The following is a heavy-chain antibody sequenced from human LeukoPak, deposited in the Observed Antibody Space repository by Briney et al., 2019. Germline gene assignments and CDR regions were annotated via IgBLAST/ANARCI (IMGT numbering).Heavy chain of an antibody. CDR2: IKQDGSEK. J-gene: IGHJ4*02. CDR1: GFTFNLYW. Sequence: PGGSLRLSCTASGFTFNLYWMSWLPQAPGKGLEWVTNIKQDGSEKYYVDSVKGRFTISTDNAKNSMYLQMNSLRAEDTAVYYCARIVSSIAAADSYDYWGQGTLVTVSS. D-gene: IGHD6-13*01. V-gene: IGHV3-7*01. CDR3: ARIVSSIAAADSYDY.